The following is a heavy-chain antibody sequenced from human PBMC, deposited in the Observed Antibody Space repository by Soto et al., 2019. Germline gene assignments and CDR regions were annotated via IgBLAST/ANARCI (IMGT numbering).Heavy chain of an antibody. CDR2: VFHTGFT. V-gene: IGHV4-39*01. CDR3: ATSQKGYNWNYFDH. Sequence: SEALSLSCAVSGGSVSGSYYYWAWLRQSPGKGPEWIGSVFHTGFTSYNPSLESRVSVSVDTSKSQFSLKLSAVTASDTAVYYCATSQKGYNWNYFDHWGQGALVTVSS. J-gene: IGHJ4*02. CDR1: GGSVSGSYYY. D-gene: IGHD1-1*01.